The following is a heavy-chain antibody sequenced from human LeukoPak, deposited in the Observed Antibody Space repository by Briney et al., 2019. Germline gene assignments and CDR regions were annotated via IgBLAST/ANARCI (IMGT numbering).Heavy chain of an antibody. D-gene: IGHD5-12*01. J-gene: IGHJ4*02. CDR3: ARDQFLAGYSGYVLSY. CDR2: INPNSGGT. V-gene: IGHV1-2*02. CDR1: GYTFTDYY. Sequence: ASVKVSCKASGYTFTDYYMHWVRQAPGQGLEWMGWINPNSGGTNYAQKFQGRVTMTRDTSISTAYMELSRLRSDDTAVYYCARDQFLAGYSGYVLSYWGQGTLVTVSS.